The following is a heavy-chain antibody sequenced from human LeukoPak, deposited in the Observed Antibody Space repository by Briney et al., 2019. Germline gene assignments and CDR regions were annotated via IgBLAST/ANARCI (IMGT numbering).Heavy chain of an antibody. V-gene: IGHV4-34*01. Sequence: SETLSLTCAVFGGSFSGYYWSWIRQPPGKGLEWIGEINHSGSTNYNPSLKSRVTISVDTSKNQFSLKLGTVTAAETAVYYCARGWYSSGWSGCYFDYWGQGTLATVSS. D-gene: IGHD6-19*01. CDR3: ARGWYSSGWSGCYFDY. CDR1: GGSFSGYY. CDR2: INHSGST. J-gene: IGHJ4*02.